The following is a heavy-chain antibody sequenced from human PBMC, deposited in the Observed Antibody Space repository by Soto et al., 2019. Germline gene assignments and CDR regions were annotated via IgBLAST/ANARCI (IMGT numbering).Heavy chain of an antibody. CDR3: ARARHYYDSSGYNWFDP. CDR2: IYYSGST. CDR1: GGSISSYY. Sequence: PSETLSLTCTVSGGSISSYYWSWIRQPPGKGLEWIGYIYYSGSTNYNPSLKSRVTISVDTSKNQFSLKLSSVTAADTAVYYCARARHYYDSSGYNWFDPWGQGTLVTVSS. D-gene: IGHD3-22*01. J-gene: IGHJ5*02. V-gene: IGHV4-59*01.